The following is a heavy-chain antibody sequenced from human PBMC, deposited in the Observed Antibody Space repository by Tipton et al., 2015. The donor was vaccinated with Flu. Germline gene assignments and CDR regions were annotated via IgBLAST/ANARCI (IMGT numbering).Heavy chain of an antibody. Sequence: GLVKPSETLSLTCAVYVDSFSGYYWMWIRQAPGKGLEWIGEVDRSGGINYTPSLKSRVTISADRSKNQFSLRVNSVTAADTGVYYCARGRPRLLATIQLYYYGLDVWGQGTTVTVSS. CDR1: VDSFSGYY. CDR3: ARGRPRLLATIQLYYYGLDV. J-gene: IGHJ6*02. CDR2: VDRSGGI. D-gene: IGHD5-12*01. V-gene: IGHV4-34*01.